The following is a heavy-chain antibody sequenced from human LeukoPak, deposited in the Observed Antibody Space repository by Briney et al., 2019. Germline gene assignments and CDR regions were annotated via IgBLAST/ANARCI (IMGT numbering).Heavy chain of an antibody. V-gene: IGHV3-23*01. D-gene: IGHD1-1*01. CDR2: IGSSET. Sequence: GGSLRLSCAASGFNFNIFAMSWVRQSPGKGLEWVSTIGSSETYYADSVKGRFTISRDNSKNRLYLQMNSVRADDTAVYYCAKDSFDHNGIYDAFDIRGQGTLVTVSS. J-gene: IGHJ3*02. CDR3: AKDSFDHNGIYDAFDI. CDR1: GFNFNIFA.